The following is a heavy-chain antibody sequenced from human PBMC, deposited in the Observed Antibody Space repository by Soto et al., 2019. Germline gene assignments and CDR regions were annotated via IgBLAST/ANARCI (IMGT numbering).Heavy chain of an antibody. CDR3: AKWTMVGGVTLFYL. D-gene: IGHD3-10*01. Sequence: LCHTRTVVSGNISGRSWCSSISQPPGKGLEWIGEIYHSGSTNYNPSLKSRVTISVDKSKNQFSLKLSSVTAADTAVYFCAKWTMVGGVTLFYLWGQGTQVTVSS. V-gene: IGHV4-4*01. J-gene: IGHJ5*02. CDR2: IYHSGST. CDR1: SGNISGRSW.